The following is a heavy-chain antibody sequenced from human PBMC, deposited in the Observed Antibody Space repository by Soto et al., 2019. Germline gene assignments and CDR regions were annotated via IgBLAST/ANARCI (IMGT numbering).Heavy chain of an antibody. Sequence: AASVKVSCKASGYTFTSYDINWVRQATGQGLEWMGWMNPNSGNTGYAQKFQGRVTMTRNTSISTTYMELSSLRSEDTAVYYCARGPRITIFGVVIKGYFDYWGQGTLVTVSS. V-gene: IGHV1-8*01. CDR1: GYTFTSYD. CDR2: MNPNSGNT. D-gene: IGHD3-3*01. J-gene: IGHJ4*02. CDR3: ARGPRITIFGVVIKGYFDY.